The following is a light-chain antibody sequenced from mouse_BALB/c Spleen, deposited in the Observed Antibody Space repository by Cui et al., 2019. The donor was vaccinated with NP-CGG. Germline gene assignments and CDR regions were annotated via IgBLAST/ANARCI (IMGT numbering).Light chain of an antibody. CDR3: SLWYSNHWV. V-gene: IGLV1*01. J-gene: IGLJ1*01. CDR1: TGAVTTSNY. Sequence: QAVVTQESALTTSPGDTVTLNCRSSTGAVTTSNYANWVQEKPDHLFTGLIGGTNNRVPGVPARFSGSLIGDKAALTITGAQTEDEAIYFCSLWYSNHWVFGGGTKLTVL. CDR2: GTN.